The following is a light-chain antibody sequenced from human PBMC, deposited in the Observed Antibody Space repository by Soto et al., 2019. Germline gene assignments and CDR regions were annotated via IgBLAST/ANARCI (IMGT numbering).Light chain of an antibody. CDR3: CSYAGSYTLV. J-gene: IGLJ1*01. CDR2: DVN. Sequence: QSVLTQPRSVSGSPGQSVTISCTGTSSDVGGYNYVSWYQQHPGKAPKLMIYDVNKRPSGVPVRFSGSKSGNTASLTISGLQAEDEADYYCCSYAGSYTLVFETGTKVTVL. CDR1: SSDVGGYNY. V-gene: IGLV2-11*01.